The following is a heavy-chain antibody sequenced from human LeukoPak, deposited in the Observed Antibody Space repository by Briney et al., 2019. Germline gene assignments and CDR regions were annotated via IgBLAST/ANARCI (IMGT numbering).Heavy chain of an antibody. CDR3: ARGGPGIAAAGRGFFDY. J-gene: IGHJ4*02. Sequence: SQTLSLTRTVSGGSISSGSYYWSWIRQPAGKGLEWIGRIYTSGSTNYNPSLKSRVTISVDTSKNQFSLKLSSVTAADTAVYYCARGGPGIAAAGRGFFDYWGQGTLVTVSS. V-gene: IGHV4-61*02. CDR2: IYTSGST. CDR1: GGSISSGSYY. D-gene: IGHD6-13*01.